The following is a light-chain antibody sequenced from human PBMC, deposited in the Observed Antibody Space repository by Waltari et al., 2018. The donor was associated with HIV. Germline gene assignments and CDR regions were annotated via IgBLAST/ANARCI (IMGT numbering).Light chain of an antibody. V-gene: IGLV1-44*01. CDR2: NNN. Sequence: QSVLTQPPSVSATPGQRVTISCSGATSNIGSNGVNWYQQVPGTAPTLLIFNNNQRPSGVPDRFSGSKSGTSASLAISGLQSEDEADYYCAAWDDNLNGVVFGGGTKLVVL. CDR3: AAWDDNLNGVV. J-gene: IGLJ2*01. CDR1: TSNIGSNG.